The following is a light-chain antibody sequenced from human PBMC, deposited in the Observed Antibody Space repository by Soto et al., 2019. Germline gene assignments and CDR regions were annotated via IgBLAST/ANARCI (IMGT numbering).Light chain of an antibody. CDR3: EQYNSYSLT. CDR2: EAS. J-gene: IGKJ4*01. CDR1: QSISSW. V-gene: IGKV1-5*03. Sequence: DIQMTQSPSTLSASVGDRVTITCRASQSISSWLAWYQQKPGKAPKFLIYEASNLESGVPSRFSGSGSGTEFTLTISSLQPDDFATYYCEQYNSYSLTFGGGPKVESK.